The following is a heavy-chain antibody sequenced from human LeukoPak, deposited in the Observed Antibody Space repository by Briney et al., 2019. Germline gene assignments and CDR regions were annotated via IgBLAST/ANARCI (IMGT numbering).Heavy chain of an antibody. Sequence: SETLSLTCTVSGDSISRSIYYWGWIRQPPGKGLEWIGSIYYSGSTFFDPSLESRATISVDTSKNQFSLRLTSVTAADTAVYSCATVRFGHGVYWGQGTLVTVSS. J-gene: IGHJ4*02. CDR2: IYYSGST. V-gene: IGHV4-39*01. CDR3: ATVRFGHGVY. CDR1: GDSISRSIYY. D-gene: IGHD3-10*01.